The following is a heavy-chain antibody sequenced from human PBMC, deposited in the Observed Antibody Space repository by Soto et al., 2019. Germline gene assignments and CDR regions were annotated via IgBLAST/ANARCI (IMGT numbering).Heavy chain of an antibody. J-gene: IGHJ4*02. CDR3: ARDNSRGMLEC. CDR1: YY. V-gene: IGHV4-31*02. Sequence: YYRTWSRQHPGKGLEWIGRIFFSGNTHYNPALKSRLTFSLDTAKNQFSLKLTSVTAADTAIYYCARDNSRGMLECWGPGHPVTDSS. CDR2: IFFSGNT. D-gene: IGHD2-15*01.